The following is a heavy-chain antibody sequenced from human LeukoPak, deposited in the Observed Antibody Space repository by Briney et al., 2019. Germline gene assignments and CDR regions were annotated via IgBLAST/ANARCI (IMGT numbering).Heavy chain of an antibody. CDR1: GYTFTGYY. J-gene: IGHJ4*02. Sequence: ASVKVSCKASGYTFTGYYMHWVRQAPGQGLEWMGWINPNSGGTNYAQKFQGRVTMTRDTSISTAYMELSRLRSDDTAVYYCARGSVDTAMAHPYYFDYWGQGTLVTVSS. CDR2: INPNSGGT. D-gene: IGHD5-18*01. V-gene: IGHV1-2*02. CDR3: ARGSVDTAMAHPYYFDY.